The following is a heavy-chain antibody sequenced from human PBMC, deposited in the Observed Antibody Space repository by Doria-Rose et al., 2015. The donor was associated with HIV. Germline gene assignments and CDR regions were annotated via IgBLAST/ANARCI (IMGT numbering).Heavy chain of an antibody. CDR2: IFSDDER. CDR3: ARIKSSRWYHKYYFDF. Sequence: QVTLKESGPVLVKPTGTLTLTCTVSGVSLSSPGMGVSWIRQPPGKALEWLANIFSDDERSYKTSLKSRLTISRGTSKSQVVLTMTDMDLVDTATYYCARIKSSRWYHKYYFDFWGQGTLVIVS. V-gene: IGHV2-26*01. J-gene: IGHJ4*02. D-gene: IGHD6-13*01. CDR1: GVSLSSPGMG.